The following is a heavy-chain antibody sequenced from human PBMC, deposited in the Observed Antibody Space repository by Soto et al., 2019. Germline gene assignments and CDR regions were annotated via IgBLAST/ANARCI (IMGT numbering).Heavy chain of an antibody. CDR3: ARDGGRDGYTTVRF. CDR1: GFTFSSYA. V-gene: IGHV3-30-3*01. CDR2: ISYDGSDK. Sequence: GGSLRLSCAASGFTFSSYAMHWVRQAPGKGLEWVAVISYDGSDKYYADSVKGRFTISRDNSKNTLYLQMNSLRPEDTAVYHCARDGGRDGYTTVRFWGQGTLVTVSS. J-gene: IGHJ4*02. D-gene: IGHD5-12*01.